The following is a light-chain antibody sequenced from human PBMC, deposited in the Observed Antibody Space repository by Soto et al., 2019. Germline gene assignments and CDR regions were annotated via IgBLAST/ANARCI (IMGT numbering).Light chain of an antibody. CDR1: SSDVGGYNY. J-gene: IGLJ1*01. Sequence: QSVLAQPASVSGSPGQSITISCTGISSDVGGYNYVSWYQQHPGKAPKLMIYDVTSRPSGVSNRFSGSKSGSTASLTISGLQAEDEADYYCSSYTTSSTRVFGTGTKVTVL. CDR3: SSYTTSSTRV. CDR2: DVT. V-gene: IGLV2-14*01.